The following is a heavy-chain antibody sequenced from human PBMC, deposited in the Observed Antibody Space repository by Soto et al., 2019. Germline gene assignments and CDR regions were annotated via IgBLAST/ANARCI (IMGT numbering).Heavy chain of an antibody. CDR2: ISAYNGNT. J-gene: IGHJ6*02. Sequence: ASVKVSCKASGYTFTSYGISWVRQAPGQGLEWMGWISAYNGNTNYAQKFQGRVTMATDTFTRTAYMEVRSLRSDDTAVYYCAREGVAPYYYYGMDVWGQGTPVTVSS. D-gene: IGHD5-12*01. CDR3: AREGVAPYYYYGMDV. V-gene: IGHV1-18*01. CDR1: GYTFTSYG.